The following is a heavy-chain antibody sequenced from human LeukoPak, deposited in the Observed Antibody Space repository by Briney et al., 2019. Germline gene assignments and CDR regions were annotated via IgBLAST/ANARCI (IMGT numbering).Heavy chain of an antibody. CDR3: ARGYCSGGSCYSYYYYNYMDV. CDR2: IYYSGST. J-gene: IGHJ6*03. D-gene: IGHD2-15*01. CDR1: GGSISSYY. Sequence: PSETLSLTCTVSGGSISSYYWSWIRQPPGKGLEWIGYIYYSGSTNYNPSLKSRVTISVDTSKNQFSLKLSSVTAADTAVYYCARGYCSGGSCYSYYYYNYMDVWGKGTTVTVSS. V-gene: IGHV4-59*12.